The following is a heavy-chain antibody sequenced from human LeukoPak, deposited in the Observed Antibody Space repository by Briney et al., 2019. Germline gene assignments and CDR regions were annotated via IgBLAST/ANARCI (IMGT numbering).Heavy chain of an antibody. D-gene: IGHD3-3*01. Sequence: ASVKVSCKASGYTFTSYYMHWVRQAPGQGLEWMGIINPSGGSTSYARKFQGRVTMTRDMSTSTVYMELSSLRSEYTAVYYCARGYYGDYSDYWGQGTLVTVSS. CDR3: ARGYYGDYSDY. CDR1: GYTFTSYY. J-gene: IGHJ4*02. V-gene: IGHV1-46*01. CDR2: INPSGGST.